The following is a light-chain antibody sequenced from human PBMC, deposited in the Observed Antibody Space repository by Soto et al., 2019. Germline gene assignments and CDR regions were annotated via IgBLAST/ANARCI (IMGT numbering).Light chain of an antibody. CDR2: AAS. V-gene: IGKV1-17*01. J-gene: IGKJ1*01. CDR1: QVITND. Sequence: IQMTQSASSLCGSXGGRLSIPXXASQVITNDLGWYQQKPGKAPKRLIYAASTLQSGVPSRFSGSGSGTEFTLTISSLQPEDVATYYCLQLNTYPWTFGQGTKVDIK. CDR3: LQLNTYPWT.